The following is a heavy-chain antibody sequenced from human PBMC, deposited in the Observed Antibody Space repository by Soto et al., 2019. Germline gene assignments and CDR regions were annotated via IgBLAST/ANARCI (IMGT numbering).Heavy chain of an antibody. V-gene: IGHV3-23*01. CDR3: ARNPRSDIFGVRTIVVNWLDP. CDR1: GFNFGNFG. CDR2: ITNTVGAT. D-gene: IGHD3-3*02. Sequence: PGGSLSLSCAASGFNFGNFGMSWVRQAPGKGLQWVSSITNTVGATYHTDSVKGRFIVSRDNSKNVMFLLMRGLGVDDTALYFCARNPRSDIFGVRTIVVNWLDPWGRGSLVTVSS. J-gene: IGHJ5*02.